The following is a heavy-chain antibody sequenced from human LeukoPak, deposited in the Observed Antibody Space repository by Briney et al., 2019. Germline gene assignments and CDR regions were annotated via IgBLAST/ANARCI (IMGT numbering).Heavy chain of an antibody. V-gene: IGHV3-15*01. Sequence: GGSLRLSCAASGFTFNNAWMNWVRQVPGKGLEWVGRVKSRTDGGTTDYAAPVKGRFTISRDDSENTLNLQMNSLKTEDTAVYYCTSDPRIGRYFDYWGQGTLVTVSS. J-gene: IGHJ4*02. D-gene: IGHD1-26*01. CDR2: VKSRTDGGTT. CDR3: TSDPRIGRYFDY. CDR1: GFTFNNAW.